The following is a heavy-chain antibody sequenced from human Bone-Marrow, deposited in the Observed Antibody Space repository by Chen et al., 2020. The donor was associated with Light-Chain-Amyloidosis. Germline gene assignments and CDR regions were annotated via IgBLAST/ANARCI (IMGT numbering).Heavy chain of an antibody. J-gene: IGHJ3*02. D-gene: IGHD4-4*01. V-gene: IGHV4-59*01. CDR3: ARVQRRDAFDI. CDR2: IYYSGST. CDR1: GGSISSYY. Sequence: QVQLQESGPGLVKPSETLSLTCTVSGGSISSYYWSWIRQPPGKGLEWIGYIYYSGSTNYNPSLKSRVTISVDTSKNQFSLKLSSVTAADTAGYYCARVQRRDAFDIWGQGTMVTVSS.